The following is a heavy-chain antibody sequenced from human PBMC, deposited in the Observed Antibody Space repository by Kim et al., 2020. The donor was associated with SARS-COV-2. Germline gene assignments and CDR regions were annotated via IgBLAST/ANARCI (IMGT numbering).Heavy chain of an antibody. CDR3: AIRPLMVYAIARDV. Sequence: ASVKVSCKASGYTFTSYDINWVRQATGQGLEWMGWMNPNSGNTGYAQKFQGRVTMTRNTSISTAYMELSSLRSEDTAVYYCAIRPLMVYAIARDVWGQGTTVTVSS. J-gene: IGHJ6*02. V-gene: IGHV1-8*01. CDR2: MNPNSGNT. D-gene: IGHD2-8*01. CDR1: GYTFTSYD.